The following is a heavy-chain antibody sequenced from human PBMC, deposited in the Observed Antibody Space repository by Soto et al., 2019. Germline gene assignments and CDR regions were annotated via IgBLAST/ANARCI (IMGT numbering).Heavy chain of an antibody. Sequence: GGSLRLSCAASGFTVSSNYMSWVRQAPGKGLEWVSVIYSGGSTYYADSVKGRFTISRDNSKNTLYLQMNSLRAEDTAVYYCARDRGGYSGYELDYWGQGTLVTVSS. D-gene: IGHD5-12*01. CDR1: GFTVSSNY. V-gene: IGHV3-53*01. CDR3: ARDRGGYSGYELDY. CDR2: IYSGGST. J-gene: IGHJ4*02.